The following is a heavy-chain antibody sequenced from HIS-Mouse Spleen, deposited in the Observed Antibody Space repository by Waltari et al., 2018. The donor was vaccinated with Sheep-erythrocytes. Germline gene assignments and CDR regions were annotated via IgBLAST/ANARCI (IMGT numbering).Heavy chain of an antibody. J-gene: IGHJ6*02. D-gene: IGHD3-9*01. CDR3: ARIPLLRDFDWLLSAVDYYYYGMDV. V-gene: IGHV2-70*01. Sequence: QVTLRESGPALVKPTQTLTLTCTFSGFSLSTSGMCVSWIRQPPAKALAWLALIDWDDDKYYSTALKTRLTMSKDTSKSQVVLTMPNMDPVDTATYYCARIPLLRDFDWLLSAVDYYYYGMDVWGQGTTVTVSS. CDR1: GFSLSTSGMC. CDR2: IDWDDDK.